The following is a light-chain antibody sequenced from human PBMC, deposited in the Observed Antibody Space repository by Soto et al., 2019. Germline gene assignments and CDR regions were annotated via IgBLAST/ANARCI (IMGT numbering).Light chain of an antibody. CDR2: EVS. CDR1: SSDVGGYNY. CDR3: SSYTSSSTPVV. Sequence: QSALTQPASVSGSPGQSITISCTGTSSDVGGYNYVSWYQHHPGKAPKLMIYEVSNRPSGVSNRFSGSKSGNTAALTISGLQAEDEPDYYCSSYTSSSTPVVFGGGTKLTVL. V-gene: IGLV2-14*01. J-gene: IGLJ2*01.